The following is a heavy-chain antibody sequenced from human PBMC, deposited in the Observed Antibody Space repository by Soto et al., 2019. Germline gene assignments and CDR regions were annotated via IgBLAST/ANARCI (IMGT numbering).Heavy chain of an antibody. D-gene: IGHD2-15*01. J-gene: IGHJ5*02. CDR3: AGLGMVAAHRECDP. V-gene: IGHV4-4*02. CDR2: INQSGSP. CDR1: SGTISSSNW. Sequence: QVQLQESGPGLVKPSGPLSLTCAVSSGTISSSNWWTWVRQPPGKGLEWIGEINQSGSPNYNPSLRSGVTISVYKSKSQFFLKLSSVTAADTAIYYCAGLGMVAAHRECDPGGQGTLVTVSS.